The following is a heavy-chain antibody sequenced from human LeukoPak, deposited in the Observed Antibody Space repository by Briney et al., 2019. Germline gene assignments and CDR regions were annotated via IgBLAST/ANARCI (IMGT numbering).Heavy chain of an antibody. D-gene: IGHD3-22*01. Sequence: GGSLRLSCAASGFTFSSFEMSWVRQAPGKGLEWVSAISGSGGSAYYADSVKGRFAASRDNSKNTVYLQMNSLRAEDTAVFYCARASRRDSSAYYYEYWGQGTLVTVSS. J-gene: IGHJ4*02. CDR3: ARASRRDSSAYYYEY. V-gene: IGHV3-23*01. CDR1: GFTFSSFE. CDR2: ISGSGGSA.